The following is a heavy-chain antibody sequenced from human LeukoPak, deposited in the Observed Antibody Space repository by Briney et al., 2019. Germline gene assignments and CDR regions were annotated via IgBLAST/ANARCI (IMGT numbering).Heavy chain of an antibody. Sequence: GGSLRLSCAASGFTFSSYAMHWVRQAPGKGLEWVAVISYDGSNKYYADSVKGRFTISRDNSKNTLYLQMNSLRAEDTAVYYCAPFSEPGYSSGWYSGFDPWGQGTLVTVSS. CDR2: ISYDGSNK. CDR3: APFSEPGYSSGWYSGFDP. CDR1: GFTFSSYA. D-gene: IGHD6-19*01. J-gene: IGHJ5*02. V-gene: IGHV3-30*04.